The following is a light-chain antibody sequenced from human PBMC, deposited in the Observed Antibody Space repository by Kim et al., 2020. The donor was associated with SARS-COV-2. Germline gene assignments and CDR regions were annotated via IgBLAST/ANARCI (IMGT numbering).Light chain of an antibody. CDR2: GAT. Sequence: DIQMTQSPSTLSASVGDRVTISCRASHTIGTWLAWYQQKPGKAPKALIYGATSLESGVPSRFSGSGSGTEFTLTITSLQPDDFATYYCHQYKSPMYTFGQGTKLEI. CDR1: HTIGTW. V-gene: IGKV1-5*03. J-gene: IGKJ2*01. CDR3: HQYKSPMYT.